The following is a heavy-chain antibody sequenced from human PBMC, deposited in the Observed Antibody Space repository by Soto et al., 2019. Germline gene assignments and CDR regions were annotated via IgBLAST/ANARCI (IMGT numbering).Heavy chain of an antibody. D-gene: IGHD3-22*01. Sequence: EVQLVESGGGLVQPGRSLRLSCAASGFTFDDYAMHWVRQAPGKGLEWVSGISWNSGSIGYADSVKGRFTISRDNAKNSLYLQMNSLRAEDTALYYCAKGGYDSSGYNYFDYGGQGTLVTVSS. V-gene: IGHV3-9*01. CDR3: AKGGYDSSGYNYFDY. CDR2: ISWNSGSI. CDR1: GFTFDDYA. J-gene: IGHJ4*02.